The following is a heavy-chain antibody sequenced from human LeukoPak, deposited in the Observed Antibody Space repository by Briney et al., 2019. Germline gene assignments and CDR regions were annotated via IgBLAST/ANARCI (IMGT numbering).Heavy chain of an antibody. CDR3: ARDRRSSSWYNRDY. J-gene: IGHJ4*02. CDR1: GFTFNSYR. V-gene: IGHV3-48*04. D-gene: IGHD6-13*01. Sequence: GGSLRLSCAASGFTFNSYRMNWVRQAPGKGLEWVSYISGSGSTIYYADSVKGRFTISRDNAKNSLYLQMNSLRAEDTAVYYCARDRRSSSWYNRDYWGQGTLVTVSS. CDR2: ISGSGSTI.